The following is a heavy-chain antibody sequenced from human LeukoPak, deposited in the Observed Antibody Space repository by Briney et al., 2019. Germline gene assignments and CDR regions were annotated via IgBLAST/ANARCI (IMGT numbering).Heavy chain of an antibody. J-gene: IGHJ4*02. CDR1: GHTFTSYD. Sequence: ASVKVSCKASGHTFTSYDITWVRQAPGQGLEWMGWISPYNGNTKYLQKFQGRVTMTTDTSTSTASMEVRSLRSDDTAVYYCASGGYCTSTSCYGEDWGQGTLVTVSS. CDR3: ASGGYCTSTSCYGED. D-gene: IGHD2-2*01. CDR2: ISPYNGNT. V-gene: IGHV1-18*01.